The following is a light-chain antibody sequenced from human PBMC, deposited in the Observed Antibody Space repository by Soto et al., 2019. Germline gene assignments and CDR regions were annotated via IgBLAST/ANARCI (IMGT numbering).Light chain of an antibody. CDR3: QSYDSTNLV. J-gene: IGLJ3*02. CDR2: EDN. V-gene: IGLV6-57*01. CDR1: SGSIASNY. Sequence: NFMLTQPHSVSESPGKTVTISCTRSSGSIASNYVQWYQQRPGSSPTTVIYEDNQRPSGVPDRFSGSIDSSSNSASLTISGLKTEDEADYDYQSYDSTNLVFGGGSELT.